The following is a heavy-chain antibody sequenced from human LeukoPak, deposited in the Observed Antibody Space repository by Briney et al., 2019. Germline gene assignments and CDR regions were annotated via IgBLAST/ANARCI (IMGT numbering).Heavy chain of an antibody. D-gene: IGHD6-13*01. CDR2: INPNSGGT. V-gene: IGHV1-2*02. CDR1: GYTFTGYY. Sequence: GASVKVSCKASGYTFTGYYMHWVRLAPGEGLEWVGWINPNSGGTNYAQKFQGRVTMTRDTSISTAYMELSRLRSDDTAVYYCARDLRRGIAAASWFDPWGQGTLVTVSS. J-gene: IGHJ5*02. CDR3: ARDLRRGIAAASWFDP.